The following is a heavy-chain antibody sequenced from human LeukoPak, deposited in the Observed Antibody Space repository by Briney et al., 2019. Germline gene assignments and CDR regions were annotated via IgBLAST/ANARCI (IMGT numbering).Heavy chain of an antibody. Sequence: SETLSLTCSVSGGSITGYYWSWIRQPPGKGLEWIGYIHSGGSTMYNPSLKSRVTVSVDTSKNQFSLKLSSVTAADTAVYYCARHPNSGFDYWGQGTLVTVSS. J-gene: IGHJ4*02. CDR2: IHSGGST. CDR3: ARHPNSGFDY. CDR1: GGSITGYY. V-gene: IGHV4-59*08. D-gene: IGHD6-19*01.